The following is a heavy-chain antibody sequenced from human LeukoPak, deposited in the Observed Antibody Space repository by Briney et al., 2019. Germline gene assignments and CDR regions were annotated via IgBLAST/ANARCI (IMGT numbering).Heavy chain of an antibody. J-gene: IGHJ4*02. CDR1: GYSISSGYY. D-gene: IGHD2-2*01. V-gene: IGHV4-38-2*02. CDR3: AKGAGYCSSTGCPDIVY. Sequence: SETLSLTCTVSGYSISSGYYWGWIRQPPGKGLEWIGSIYHSGSTYYNPSLKSRVTISVDTSKNQFSLKLSSVTAADTAVYYCAKGAGYCSSTGCPDIVYWGQGTLVTVSS. CDR2: IYHSGST.